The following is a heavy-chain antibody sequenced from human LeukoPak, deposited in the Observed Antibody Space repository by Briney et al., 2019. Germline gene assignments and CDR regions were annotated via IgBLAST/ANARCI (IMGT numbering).Heavy chain of an antibody. J-gene: IGHJ1*01. CDR2: INSNGIST. D-gene: IGHD6-13*01. V-gene: IGHV3-64*01. Sequence: GGSLRLSCAASGFTFSRYSMHWVRQAPGKGLEYVSAINSNGISTYYANSVKGRFTISRDNSKNTLYLQMGRLRAEDMAVYYRVKKQGSSLVRAAENFQNLGPGTLVTVSS. CDR3: VKKQGSSLVRAAENFQN. CDR1: GFTFSRYS.